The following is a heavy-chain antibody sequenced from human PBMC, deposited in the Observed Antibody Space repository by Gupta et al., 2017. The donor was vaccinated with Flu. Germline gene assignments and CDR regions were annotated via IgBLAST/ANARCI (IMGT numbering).Heavy chain of an antibody. CDR1: GYSFSSYY. J-gene: IGHJ6*02. Sequence: QVQLVQSGAEVRKPGASVKVSCKTSGYSFSSYYMHWVRQAPGQGFEWMGWINAHTGDTNYAQKYQGRVTLTTATSISTAYMGLTRRRSDDTSIYYCVRGDYYGMGVGGQGTTVT. V-gene: IGHV1-2*02. CDR2: INAHTGDT. CDR3: VRGDYYGMGV.